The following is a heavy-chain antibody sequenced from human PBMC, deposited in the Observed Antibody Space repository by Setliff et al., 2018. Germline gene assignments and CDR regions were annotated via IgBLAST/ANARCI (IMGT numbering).Heavy chain of an antibody. CDR1: GFSFSDYY. CDR2: ISGTGNTV. D-gene: IGHD2-2*01. J-gene: IGHJ4*02. Sequence: GGSLRLSCAASGFSFSDYYMSWVRQAPGKGLEWLSKISGTGNTVYYADSVRGRFTISRDNAKNSLYLQMNSLRAEDTAVYYCARLVRYCTRTSCQRTPGAEYWGQGTLVTVSS. V-gene: IGHV3-11*01. CDR3: ARLVRYCTRTSCQRTPGAEY.